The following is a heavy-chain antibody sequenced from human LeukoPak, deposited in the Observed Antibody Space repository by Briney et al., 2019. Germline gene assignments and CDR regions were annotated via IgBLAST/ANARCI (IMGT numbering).Heavy chain of an antibody. Sequence: ASVKVSCKASGYTFTTYGISWVRQAPGQGLEWVGWISGYSGNTDYAQKFRDRVTMTTDTSTSTAYMELRSLSSDDTAVYYCARDYRGSYYFYWGQGTLVTVSS. CDR1: GYTFTTYG. J-gene: IGHJ4*02. CDR2: ISGYSGNT. D-gene: IGHD1-26*01. CDR3: ARDYRGSYYFY. V-gene: IGHV1-18*01.